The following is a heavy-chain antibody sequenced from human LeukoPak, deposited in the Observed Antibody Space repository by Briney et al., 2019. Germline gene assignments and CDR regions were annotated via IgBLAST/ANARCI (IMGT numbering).Heavy chain of an antibody. J-gene: IGHJ3*02. V-gene: IGHV3-48*03. CDR3: AREGAYYDSSPDAFDI. CDR1: GFTFSSYE. D-gene: IGHD3-22*01. CDR2: ISSSGSTI. Sequence: SGGSLRLSCAATGFTFSSYEMNWVRQAPGKRLEWVSYISSSGSTIYYADSVKGRFTISRDNAKNSLYLQMNSLRAEDTAVYYCAREGAYYDSSPDAFDIWGQGTMVTVSS.